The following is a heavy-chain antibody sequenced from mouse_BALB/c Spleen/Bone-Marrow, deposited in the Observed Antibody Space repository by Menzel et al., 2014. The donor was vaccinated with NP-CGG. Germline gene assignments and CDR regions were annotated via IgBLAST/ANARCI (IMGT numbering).Heavy chain of an antibody. Sequence: QVQLKESGPELVKPGASVKMSCKASGYTFTSYFIHWVKQRPGQGLEWIGWIYPGDGSTKYNEKFKGKTTLTADKSSSTAYMLLSSLTSEDSAIYFCARDYDGYAMDYRGQGTSVTVSS. V-gene: IGHV1S56*01. D-gene: IGHD2-4*01. CDR2: IYPGDGST. CDR3: ARDYDGYAMDY. CDR1: GYTFTSYF. J-gene: IGHJ4*01.